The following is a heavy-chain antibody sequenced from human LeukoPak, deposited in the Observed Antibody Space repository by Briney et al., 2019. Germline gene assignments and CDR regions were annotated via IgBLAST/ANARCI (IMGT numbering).Heavy chain of an antibody. D-gene: IGHD3-3*01. V-gene: IGHV4-34*01. Sequence: SETLSLTCTVSGGSISSYYWSWIRQPPGKGLEWIGEINHSGSTNYNPSLKLRVTISADTSTNQFSMKLSSVTAADTAVYYCARGGRWSGYYPKAAFDIWGQGTMVTVSS. CDR2: INHSGST. CDR1: GGSISSYY. CDR3: ARGGRWSGYYPKAAFDI. J-gene: IGHJ3*02.